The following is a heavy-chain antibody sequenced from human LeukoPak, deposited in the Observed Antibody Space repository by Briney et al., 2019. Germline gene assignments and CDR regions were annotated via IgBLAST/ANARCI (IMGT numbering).Heavy chain of an antibody. CDR3: ARLPGTGDYGWFDP. Sequence: SETLSLTCTGSPGSISSFYWSWIRQPPGKGLEWIGYIFCRGNTHYNPSLRSRVSMSVDTSKDQISLQLNSVTAADTAVYYCARLPGTGDYGWFDPWGQGTLVIVSS. J-gene: IGHJ5*02. D-gene: IGHD4-17*01. CDR1: PGSISSFY. V-gene: IGHV4-59*08. CDR2: IFCRGNT.